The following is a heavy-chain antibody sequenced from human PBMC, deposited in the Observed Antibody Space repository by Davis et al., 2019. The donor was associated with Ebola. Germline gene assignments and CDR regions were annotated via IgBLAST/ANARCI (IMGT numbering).Heavy chain of an antibody. CDR3: ARDNVKAAAVDY. V-gene: IGHV1-18*04. CDR2: INPHNGNT. D-gene: IGHD6-13*01. Sequence: ASVKVSCKASGYTFTSYGITWVRQAPGQGLEWMGWINPHNGNTNYAQNVQGRVTMTTDTSTSTAYMELRSLRSDDTAVYYCARDNVKAAAVDYWGQGTLVTVSS. J-gene: IGHJ4*02. CDR1: GYTFTSYG.